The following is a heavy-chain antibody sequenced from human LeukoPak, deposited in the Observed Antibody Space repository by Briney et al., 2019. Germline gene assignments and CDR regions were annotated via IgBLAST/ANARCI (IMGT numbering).Heavy chain of an antibody. CDR2: IKSKTDGGTT. V-gene: IGHV3-15*01. J-gene: IGHJ6*03. CDR1: GFTFRNAW. CDR3: VRDLEVKDHYMDV. D-gene: IGHD3-3*01. Sequence: PGGSLRLSCTASGFTFRNAWMTWVRQAPGKGLEWVGLIKSKTDGGTTDHAAPVKDRFTISRDDSKNLMYLEMTSLKTEDTAVYYCVRDLEVKDHYMDVWGKGTTVIVSS.